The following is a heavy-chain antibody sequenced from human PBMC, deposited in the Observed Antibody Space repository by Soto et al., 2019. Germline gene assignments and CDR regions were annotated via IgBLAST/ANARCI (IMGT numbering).Heavy chain of an antibody. CDR3: MRGRDGYNPYYFLY. J-gene: IGHJ4*02. V-gene: IGHV3-49*04. CDR2: IRNDIYDETT. D-gene: IGHD5-12*01. CDR1: GFTFGDYA. Sequence: GGYLRLSCTASGFTFGDYALNWVRPAPGKGLEWLGFIRNDIYDETTEYAASLKGRIIISRDDSKSMAYLQMDSLKTEDTGVYYGMRGRDGYNPYYFLYWGQGALVTVSS.